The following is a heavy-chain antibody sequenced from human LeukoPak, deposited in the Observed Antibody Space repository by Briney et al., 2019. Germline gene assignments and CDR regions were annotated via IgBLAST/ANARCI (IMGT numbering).Heavy chain of an antibody. V-gene: IGHV5-10-1*01. CDR2: IDPTDSYT. CDR1: GYSFTTYW. Sequence: PGESLKISCKGSGYSFTTYWISWMRQMPGKGLEWMGRIDPTDSYTNYSPSFEGHVTISIDKSSNSVFLQWNSLKASDTAMCYCARGSHYDNRYYYHWYFDLWGRGTLVTVSS. J-gene: IGHJ2*01. CDR3: ARGSHYDNRYYYHWYFDL. D-gene: IGHD3-22*01.